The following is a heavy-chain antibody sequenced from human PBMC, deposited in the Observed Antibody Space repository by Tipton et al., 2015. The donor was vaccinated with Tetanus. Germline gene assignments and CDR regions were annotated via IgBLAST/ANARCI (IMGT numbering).Heavy chain of an antibody. CDR3: ARTAAAGVYYGY. CDR1: GGSVSSGSYY. J-gene: IGHJ4*02. V-gene: IGHV4-61*01. CDR2: IYYSGST. Sequence: LRLSCTVSGGSVSSGSYYWSWIRQPPGKGLEWIGYIYYSGSTNYNPSLKSRVTISVDTSKNQFSLKLSSVTAADTAVYYCARTAAAGVYYGYWGQGTLVTVSS. D-gene: IGHD6-13*01.